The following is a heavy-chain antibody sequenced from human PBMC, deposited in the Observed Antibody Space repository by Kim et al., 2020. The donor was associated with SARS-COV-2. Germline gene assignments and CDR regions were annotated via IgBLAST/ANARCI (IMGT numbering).Heavy chain of an antibody. CDR2: IYYSGST. CDR3: ARDQYSSPHHDAFDI. J-gene: IGHJ3*02. CDR1: GGSISSGGYY. D-gene: IGHD6-6*01. V-gene: IGHV4-31*03. Sequence: SETLSLTCTVSGGSISSGGYYWSWIRQHPGKGLEWIGYIYYSGSTYYNPSLKSRVTISVDTSKNQFSLKLSSVTAADTAVYYCARDQYSSPHHDAFDIWGQGTMVTVSS.